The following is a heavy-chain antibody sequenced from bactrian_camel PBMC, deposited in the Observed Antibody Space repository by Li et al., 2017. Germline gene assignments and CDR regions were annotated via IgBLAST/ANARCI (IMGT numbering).Heavy chain of an antibody. D-gene: IGHD4*01. J-gene: IGHJ6*01. CDR2: INSDGTNT. Sequence: HVQLVESGGGSVQAGGSVRLSCAASGYHYSELCVDWFRQAPGKGLEWVSSINSDGTNTYYADSVKGRFTMSRDNAKNTVYLQMNSLKSEDTALYYCALTFYSEHDFGYWGQGTQVTVS. CDR1: GYHYSELC. CDR3: ALTFYSEHDFGY. V-gene: IGHV3S6*01.